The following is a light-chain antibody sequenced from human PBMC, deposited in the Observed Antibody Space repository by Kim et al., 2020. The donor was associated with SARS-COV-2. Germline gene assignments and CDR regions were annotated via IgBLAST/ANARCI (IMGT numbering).Light chain of an antibody. J-gene: IGKJ2*01. Sequence: SPGQGHALSCTASQSVSSSYLAWYQQKPGQAPCLLIYGASSRATGIPDRFSGSGSGTDFTLTISRLEPEDFAVYYCQQYGSSVYTFGQGTKLEI. V-gene: IGKV3-20*01. CDR2: GAS. CDR1: QSVSSSY. CDR3: QQYGSSVYT.